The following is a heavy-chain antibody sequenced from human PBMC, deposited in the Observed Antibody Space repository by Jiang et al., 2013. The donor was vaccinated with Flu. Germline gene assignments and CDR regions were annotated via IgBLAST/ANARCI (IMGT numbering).Heavy chain of an antibody. CDR3: ARRTMDFKSDPRGEPAFDI. CDR1: GYTFTSYD. D-gene: IGHD3-16*01. V-gene: IGHV1-8*01. J-gene: IGHJ3*02. Sequence: GAEVKKPGASVKVSCKASGYTFTSYDINWVRQATGQGLEWMGWMNPNSGNTGYAQKFQDRVTMTRNTSISTAYMELSSLRSEDTAVYYCARRTMDFKSDPRGEPAFDIWGQGTMVTVSS. CDR2: MNPNSGNT.